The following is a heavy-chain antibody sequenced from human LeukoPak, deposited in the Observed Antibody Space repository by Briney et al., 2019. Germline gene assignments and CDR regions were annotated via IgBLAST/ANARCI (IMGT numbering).Heavy chain of an antibody. CDR3: AKNMELYYCDSSGSPFDY. CDR2: IYKDGST. CDR1: GLTVSNNY. Sequence: GGSLRLSCGVSGLTVSNNYMTWVRQAPGKGLEWVSVIYKDGSTYYPDSVKGRFTISRDNSKNTLCLQMNSLRAEDTAVYYCAKNMELYYCDSSGSPFDYWGQGTLVTVSS. D-gene: IGHD3-22*01. J-gene: IGHJ4*02. V-gene: IGHV3-53*01.